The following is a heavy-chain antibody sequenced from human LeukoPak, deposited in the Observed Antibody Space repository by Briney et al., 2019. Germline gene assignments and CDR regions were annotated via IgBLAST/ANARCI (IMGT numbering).Heavy chain of an antibody. Sequence: GASVKVSCKASGGTFSNYAISWVRQAPGQGLEWMGWINPNSGGTNYAQKFQGRVTMTRDTSISTAYMELSRLRSDDTAVYHCARDGAGSGYYYYYYYYMDVWGKGTTVTISS. CDR3: ARDGAGSGYYYYYYYYMDV. J-gene: IGHJ6*03. CDR1: GGTFSNYA. V-gene: IGHV1-2*02. CDR2: INPNSGGT. D-gene: IGHD3-22*01.